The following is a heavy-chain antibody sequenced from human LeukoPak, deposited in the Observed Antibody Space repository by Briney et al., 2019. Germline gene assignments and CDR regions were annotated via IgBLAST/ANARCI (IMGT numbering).Heavy chain of an antibody. CDR3: VKDVSSNWYSFDQ. Sequence: PGGSLRLSCAGIITDYGMSWVRHVPGKGLEWVAGVNWAGTNTHYAESGRGRFTISRDFAENSLYLQMNSLRDEDTAFYYCVKDVSSNWYSFDQWGQGTLVTVSS. J-gene: IGHJ4*02. CDR2: VNWAGTNT. CDR1: ITDYG. D-gene: IGHD1-1*01. V-gene: IGHV3-20*04.